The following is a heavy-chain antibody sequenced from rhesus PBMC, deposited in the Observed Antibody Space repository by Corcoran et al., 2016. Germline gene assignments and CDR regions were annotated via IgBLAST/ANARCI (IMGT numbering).Heavy chain of an antibody. D-gene: IGHD1-44*02. Sequence: QVQLVQSGAEVKKPGASVKVSCKASGFTFGSYAISWVRQAPGQGVEWMGVIIPRVGIKNYEKKFQGRVTSTADTSTSTAYMELSSRRSEDTAVYYCARMIVGATMRPFDYWGQGVLVTVSS. J-gene: IGHJ4*01. V-gene: IGHV1-198*02. CDR3: ARMIVGATMRPFDY. CDR2: IIPRVGIK. CDR1: GFTFGSYA.